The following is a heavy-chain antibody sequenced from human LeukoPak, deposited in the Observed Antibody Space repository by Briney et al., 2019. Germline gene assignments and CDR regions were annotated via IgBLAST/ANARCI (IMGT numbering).Heavy chain of an antibody. J-gene: IGHJ4*02. D-gene: IGHD3-22*01. CDR2: INHSGST. CDR3: ARGPGDSNGYYHDY. V-gene: IGHV4-34*01. Sequence: PSETLSLTCAVYGGSFSGYYWSWIRQPPGKGLEWIGEINHSGSTNYNPSLKSRVTISVDTSKNQFSLKLSSVTAADTAVYYCARGPGDSNGYYHDYWGQGTLVTVSS. CDR1: GGSFSGYY.